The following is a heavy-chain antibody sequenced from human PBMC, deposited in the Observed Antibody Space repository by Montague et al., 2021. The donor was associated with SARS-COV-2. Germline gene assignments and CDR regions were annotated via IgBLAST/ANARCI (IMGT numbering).Heavy chain of an antibody. CDR1: GGSVSSGTYY. CDR2: IYYSGKS. D-gene: IGHD3-9*01. CDR3: ARPQPYDDLLTGNPFDV. V-gene: IGHV4-39*01. J-gene: IGHJ3*01. Sequence: SETLSLTCTVSGGSVSSGTYYWGWIRQPPGKGLEWIGSIYYSGKSDYNPSLKSRATIFVDTSKNQFSLQLSSVTAADTAVYYCARPQPYDDLLTGNPFDVWGQGTMVTVSS.